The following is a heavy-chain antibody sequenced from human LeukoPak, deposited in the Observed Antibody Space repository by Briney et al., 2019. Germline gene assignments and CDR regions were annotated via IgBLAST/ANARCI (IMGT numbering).Heavy chain of an antibody. CDR3: ARVGYSGYDYRGYFDY. Sequence: SETLSLTCTVSGGSISSSSYYWGWIRQPPGKGLEWIGSIYYSGSTYYNPSLKSRVTISVDTSKNQFSLKLSSVTAADTAVYYCARVGYSGYDYRGYFDYWGQGTLVTVSS. CDR2: IYYSGST. V-gene: IGHV4-39*07. CDR1: GGSISSSSYY. D-gene: IGHD5-12*01. J-gene: IGHJ4*02.